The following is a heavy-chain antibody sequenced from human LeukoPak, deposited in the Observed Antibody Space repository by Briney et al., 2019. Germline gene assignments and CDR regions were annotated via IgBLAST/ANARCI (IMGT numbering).Heavy chain of an antibody. V-gene: IGHV4-39*07. CDR3: ARGRTPLNRRVVTANPNNWFDP. CDR1: GGSISSSSYY. D-gene: IGHD2-21*02. J-gene: IGHJ5*02. Sequence: SETLSLTCTVSGGSISSSSYYWGWIRQPPGKGLEWIGSIYYSGSTYYNPPLKSRVTISVDTSKNQFSLKLSSVTAADTAVYYCARGRTPLNRRVVTANPNNWFDPWGQGTLVTVSS. CDR2: IYYSGST.